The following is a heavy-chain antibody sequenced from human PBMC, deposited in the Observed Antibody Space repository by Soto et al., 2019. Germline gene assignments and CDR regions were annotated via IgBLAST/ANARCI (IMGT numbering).Heavy chain of an antibody. Sequence: SETLSLTCTVCGASISSSIYYWGSIRQPPGKGLEWIGSIYYSQSTYYNPSLKSPVTISVDTSKNQFSLKLSSVTAGDTAVYYCASQLEKWGDLKNWSDPWGQGILVTV. CDR1: GASISSSIYY. J-gene: IGHJ5*02. CDR2: IYYSQST. CDR3: ASQLEKWGDLKNWSDP. V-gene: IGHV4-39*01. D-gene: IGHD2-21*01.